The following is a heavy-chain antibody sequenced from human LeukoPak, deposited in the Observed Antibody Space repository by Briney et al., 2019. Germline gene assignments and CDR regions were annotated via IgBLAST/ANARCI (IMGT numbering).Heavy chain of an antibody. CDR3: ARAPRIPVTTYQNYYYYYMDV. D-gene: IGHD4-17*01. Sequence: GASVKVSCKASGYTFIDYYLHWVRQAPGQGLEWMGWINPNSGGTNYAQKFQGRVTMTRDTSISTAYMELSRLRSDDTAVYYCARAPRIPVTTYQNYYYYYMDVWGKGTTVTVSS. V-gene: IGHV1-2*02. CDR2: INPNSGGT. J-gene: IGHJ6*03. CDR1: GYTFIDYY.